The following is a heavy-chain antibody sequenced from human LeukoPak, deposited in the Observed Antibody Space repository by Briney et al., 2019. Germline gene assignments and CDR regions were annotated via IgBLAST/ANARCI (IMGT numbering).Heavy chain of an antibody. CDR2: ISWDGGST. Sequence: GGSLRLSCAASGFTFDDYTMHWVRQAPGKGLEWVSLISWDGGSTYYADSVKGRFTISRDNSKNSLYLQMNSLRTEDTALYYCAKGGAYGGNSFDYWGQGTLVTVPS. J-gene: IGHJ4*02. V-gene: IGHV3-43*01. CDR1: GFTFDDYT. CDR3: AKGGAYGGNSFDY. D-gene: IGHD4-23*01.